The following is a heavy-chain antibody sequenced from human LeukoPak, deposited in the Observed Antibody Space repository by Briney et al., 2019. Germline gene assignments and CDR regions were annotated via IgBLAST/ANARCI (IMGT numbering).Heavy chain of an antibody. J-gene: IGHJ5*02. Sequence: ASVKVSCKASGYTFTGYYMHWVRQASGQGLEWMGWINPNSGGTNYAQKFQGRVTMTRDTSISTAYMELSRLRSDDTAVYYCARDARGSYLYNWFDPWGQGTLVTVSS. CDR2: INPNSGGT. D-gene: IGHD1-26*01. CDR3: ARDARGSYLYNWFDP. CDR1: GYTFTGYY. V-gene: IGHV1-2*02.